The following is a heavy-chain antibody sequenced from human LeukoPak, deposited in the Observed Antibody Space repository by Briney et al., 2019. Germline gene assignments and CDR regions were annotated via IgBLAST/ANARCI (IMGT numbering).Heavy chain of an antibody. Sequence: PGGSLRLSCAASGFSFSNYWTHWVRQAPGKGLVWVTRMSSDGSATYYADSVQGRFTISRDNAKNTLYLQMNSLRAEDTAMYFCAKGPNYFDSWGQGTLVTVSS. CDR2: MSSDGSAT. CDR1: GFSFSNYW. V-gene: IGHV3-74*01. J-gene: IGHJ4*02. CDR3: AKGPNYFDS.